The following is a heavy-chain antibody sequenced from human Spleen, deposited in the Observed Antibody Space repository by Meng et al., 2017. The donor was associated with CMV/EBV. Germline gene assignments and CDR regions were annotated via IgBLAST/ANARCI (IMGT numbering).Heavy chain of an antibody. J-gene: IGHJ4*02. CDR3: ARGQEGYDFWSGHHI. V-gene: IGHV1-69*05. CDR1: GGTFSSYA. Sequence: SGGTFSSYAISWVRQAPGQGLEWMGGIIPIFGTANYAQKFQGRVTITTDESTSTAYMELSSLRSEDTAVYYCARGQEGYDFWSGHHIWGQGTLVTVSS. D-gene: IGHD3-3*01. CDR2: IIPIFGTA.